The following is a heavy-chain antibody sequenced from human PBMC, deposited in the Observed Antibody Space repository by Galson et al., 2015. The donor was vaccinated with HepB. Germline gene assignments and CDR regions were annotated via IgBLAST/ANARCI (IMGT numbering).Heavy chain of an antibody. CDR2: ISYDGSNK. CDR3: ARGLPYGAGDLGWFDP. D-gene: IGHD4-17*01. J-gene: IGHJ5*02. V-gene: IGHV3-30-3*01. Sequence: SLRLSCAASGFTFSSYAMHWVRQAPGKGLEWVAVISYDGSNKYYADSVKGRFTISRDNSKNTLYLQMNSLRAEDTAVYYCARGLPYGAGDLGWFDPWGQGTLVTVSS. CDR1: GFTFSSYA.